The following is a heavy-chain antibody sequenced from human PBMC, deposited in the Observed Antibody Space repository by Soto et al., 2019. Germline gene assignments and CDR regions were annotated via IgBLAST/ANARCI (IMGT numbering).Heavy chain of an antibody. J-gene: IGHJ4*02. CDR3: ARTRLPSQSDY. V-gene: IGHV4-34*01. CDR1: GGSFSGYY. Sequence: SETLSLTCAVYGGSFSGYYWSWIRQPPGKGLEWIGEINHSGSTNYNPSLKSRVTISVDTSKNQFSLKLSSVTAADTAVYYCARTRLPSQSDYWGQGTLVTAPQ. CDR2: INHSGST.